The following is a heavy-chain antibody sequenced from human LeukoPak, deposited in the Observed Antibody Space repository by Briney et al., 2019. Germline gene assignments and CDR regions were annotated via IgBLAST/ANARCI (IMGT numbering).Heavy chain of an antibody. CDR2: IKQDGSEK. CDR1: GFTFSSYW. J-gene: IGHJ4*02. CDR3: ARTHAVWFGETFDY. Sequence: SGGSLRLSCAASGFTFSSYWMSWVRQAPGKGLEWVANIKQDGSEKYYVDSVKGRFTISRDNAKNSLYLQMNSLRAEDTAVYYCARTHAVWFGETFDYWGQGTLVTVSS. D-gene: IGHD3-10*01. V-gene: IGHV3-7*01.